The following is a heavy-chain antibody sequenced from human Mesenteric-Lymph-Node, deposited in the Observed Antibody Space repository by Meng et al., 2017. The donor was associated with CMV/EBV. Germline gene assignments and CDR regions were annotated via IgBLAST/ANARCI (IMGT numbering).Heavy chain of an antibody. Sequence: SETLSLTCTVSGGSISSSSYYWGWIRQPPGKGLEWIGSIYYSGSTYYNPSLKSRVTISVDTSKNQFSLKLSSVTAADTAVYYCARGLSDPYCSSTSCYGSLDYWGQGTLVTVSS. J-gene: IGHJ4*02. CDR1: GGSISSSSYY. CDR2: IYYSGST. D-gene: IGHD2-2*01. CDR3: ARGLSDPYCSSTSCYGSLDY. V-gene: IGHV4-39*07.